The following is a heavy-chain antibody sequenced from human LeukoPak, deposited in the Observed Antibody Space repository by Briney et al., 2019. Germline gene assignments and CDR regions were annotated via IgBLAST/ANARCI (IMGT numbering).Heavy chain of an antibody. CDR1: GFTFDDYA. D-gene: IGHD5-18*01. Sequence: PGGSLRLSCAASGFTFDDYAMHWVRQAPGKGLEWVSLISGDGDSTYYADSVKGRFTTSRDNSKNSLYLQMNSLRTEDTALFYCAKDKYSYGYNFDYWGQGTLVTVSS. V-gene: IGHV3-43*02. CDR2: ISGDGDST. CDR3: AKDKYSYGYNFDY. J-gene: IGHJ4*02.